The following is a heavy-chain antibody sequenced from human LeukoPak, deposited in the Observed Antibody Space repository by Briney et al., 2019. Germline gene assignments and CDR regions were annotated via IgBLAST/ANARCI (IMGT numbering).Heavy chain of an antibody. Sequence: ASVKVSCKASGYTFTGYHMHWVRQAPGQGLEWMGWINPNSGGTNYAQKFQGRVTMTRDTSINTAYMELSRLRSDDTAVYYCARDDVLTGPHSGGGTSEEFDPWGQGTLVTVSS. J-gene: IGHJ5*02. V-gene: IGHV1-2*02. D-gene: IGHD3-9*01. CDR2: INPNSGGT. CDR1: GYTFTGYH. CDR3: ARDDVLTGPHSGGGTSEEFDP.